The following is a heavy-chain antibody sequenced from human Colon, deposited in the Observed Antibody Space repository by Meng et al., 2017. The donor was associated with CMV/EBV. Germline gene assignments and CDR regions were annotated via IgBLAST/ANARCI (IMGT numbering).Heavy chain of an antibody. D-gene: IGHD1-26*01. V-gene: IGHV4-34*01. CDR2: INHGGST. CDR1: GGSFSAYF. CDR3: ARGHNPIPGEFDH. Sequence: SETLSLTCTVYGGSFSAYFWTWIRQPPGKGLEWIGEINHGGSTNYHPSLKSRVTVSVDTPKNQFSLKLTSVTAADTAVYYCARGHNPIPGEFDHWGQGTLVTVSS. J-gene: IGHJ4*02.